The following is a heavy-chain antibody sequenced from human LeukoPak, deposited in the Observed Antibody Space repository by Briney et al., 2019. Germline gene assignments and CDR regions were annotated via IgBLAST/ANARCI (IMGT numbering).Heavy chain of an antibody. V-gene: IGHV3-23*01. CDR2: ISGSGGST. J-gene: IGHJ4*02. CDR1: GFTFSSYA. D-gene: IGHD1-26*01. CDR3: ARATYSGSYSPFDY. Sequence: GGSLRLSCAASGFTFSSYAMSWVRQAPGEGLEWVSGISGSGGSTYYADSVKGRFTISRDYSKNTLYLQMNNLRAEDTAIYYCARATYSGSYSPFDYWGQGTLVTVSS.